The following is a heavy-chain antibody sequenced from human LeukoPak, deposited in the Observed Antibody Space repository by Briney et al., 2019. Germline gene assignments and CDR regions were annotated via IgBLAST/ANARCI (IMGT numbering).Heavy chain of an antibody. V-gene: IGHV3-7*01. CDR1: GLTFRTSW. CDR2: IKEDGSEK. D-gene: IGHD6-13*01. Sequence: GSLRLSCAASGLTFRTSWMSWVRQTPGKGLEWVADIKEDGSEKVYVDSVRGRFTISRDNAENSLYLQMNSLRAEDTAVYFCARERERSNWDWGQGTLVTVSS. J-gene: IGHJ4*02. CDR3: ARERERSNWD.